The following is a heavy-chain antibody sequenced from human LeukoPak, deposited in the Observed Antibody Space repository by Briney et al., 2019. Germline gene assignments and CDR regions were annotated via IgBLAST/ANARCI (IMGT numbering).Heavy chain of an antibody. Sequence: SETLSLTCSVSGGSISISGFYWNWIRQLPGKGLEWTGYTYNSGNTYYNPSFGSRVTISTDTSMNQFFLKSHSVTAADTAVYYCARSSGWRDAFDFWGRGTMVTVSS. CDR1: GGSISISGFY. CDR2: TYNSGNT. D-gene: IGHD6-19*01. J-gene: IGHJ3*01. V-gene: IGHV4-31*03. CDR3: ARSSGWRDAFDF.